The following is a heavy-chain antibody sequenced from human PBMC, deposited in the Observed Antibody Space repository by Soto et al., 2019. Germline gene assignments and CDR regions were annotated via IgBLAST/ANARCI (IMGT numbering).Heavy chain of an antibody. CDR2: IWYDGSNK. D-gene: IGHD3-3*02. V-gene: IGHV3-33*01. Sequence: GGSLRLSCAASGFTFSSYGMHWVRQAPGKGLEWVAVIWYDGSNKYYADSVKGRFTISRDNSKNTLYLQMNSLRAEDTAVYYCARDSPFEQALDYWGQGTLVTVSS. J-gene: IGHJ4*02. CDR1: GFTFSSYG. CDR3: ARDSPFEQALDY.